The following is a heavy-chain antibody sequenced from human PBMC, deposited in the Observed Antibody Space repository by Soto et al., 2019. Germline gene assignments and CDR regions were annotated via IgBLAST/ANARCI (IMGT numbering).Heavy chain of an antibody. D-gene: IGHD2-15*01. CDR2: INPSGGST. Sequence: ASVKVSCKASGYTFTSYYMHWVRQAPGQGLEWMGIINPSGGSTSYAQKFQGRVTMTRDTSTSTVYMELSSLRSEDTAVYYCAREHIVVVVAANGLDASDIWGQGTMVTVSS. CDR3: AREHIVVVVAANGLDASDI. J-gene: IGHJ3*02. V-gene: IGHV1-46*03. CDR1: GYTFTSYY.